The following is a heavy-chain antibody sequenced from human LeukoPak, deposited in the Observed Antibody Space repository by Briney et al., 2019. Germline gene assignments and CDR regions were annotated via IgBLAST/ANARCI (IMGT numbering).Heavy chain of an antibody. J-gene: IGHJ4*02. V-gene: IGHV4-39*01. CDR3: ARHFESPNIVVVGFDY. CDR1: GGSISSSSYY. Sequence: SETLSLTCTVSGGSISSSSYYWGWIRQPPGKGLEWIGSIYYSGSTYYNPSLKSRVTISVDTSKNQFSLKLSSVTAADTAVYYCARHFESPNIVVVGFDYWGQGTLVTVSS. D-gene: IGHD2-2*01. CDR2: IYYSGST.